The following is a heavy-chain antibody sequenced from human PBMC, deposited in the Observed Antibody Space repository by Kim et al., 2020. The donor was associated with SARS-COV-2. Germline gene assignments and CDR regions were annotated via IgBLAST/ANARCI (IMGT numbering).Heavy chain of an antibody. V-gene: IGHV3-74*01. CDR1: GCTFSSDW. Sequence: GGSLRLSCVASGCTFSSDWMHWVRQAPGKGLVWVSRINGDGSSTNYADSVKGRFTITRDNAKNTLYLQMNSLRAEDTAVYYCARRRYTSNWYYFDYWGQGTLVTVSS. CDR3: ARRRYTSNWYYFDY. CDR2: INGDGSST. J-gene: IGHJ4*02. D-gene: IGHD6-13*01.